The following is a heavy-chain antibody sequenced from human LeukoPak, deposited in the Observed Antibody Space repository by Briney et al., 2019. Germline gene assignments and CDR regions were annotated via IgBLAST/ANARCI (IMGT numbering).Heavy chain of an antibody. CDR2: IHYSGST. D-gene: IGHD5-18*01. J-gene: IGHJ6*02. CDR1: GGSISSFY. V-gene: IGHV4-59*01. CDR3: AREGRGGNSYGDYYYYGIDV. Sequence: SETLSLTCTVSGGSISSFYWNWIRQSPGKGLEWIGYIHYSGSTNYNPSLKSRVTLSLDAFNNEVSLKLSSVTAADTAVYYCAREGRGGNSYGDYYYYGIDVWGQGTKVSVSS.